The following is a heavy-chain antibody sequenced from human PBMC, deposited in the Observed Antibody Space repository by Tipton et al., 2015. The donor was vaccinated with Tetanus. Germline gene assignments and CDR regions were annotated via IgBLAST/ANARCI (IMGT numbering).Heavy chain of an antibody. D-gene: IGHD3-3*01. CDR3: ARIHDFLSGHFDF. Sequence: LRLSCTVSGDSVSGYYWSWIRQPPGKGLEWVGYVYYTGDTNYNPSLKSRVTVSADPSQNQFSLNLNSVTAADTAVYYCARIHDFLSGHFDFWGQGTLVTVSS. CDR1: GDSVSGYY. J-gene: IGHJ4*02. V-gene: IGHV4-59*02. CDR2: VYYTGDT.